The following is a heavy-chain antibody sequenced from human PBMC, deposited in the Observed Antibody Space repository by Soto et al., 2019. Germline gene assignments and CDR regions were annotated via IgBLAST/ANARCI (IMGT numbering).Heavy chain of an antibody. CDR1: GGSISSYY. V-gene: IGHV4-4*07. D-gene: IGHD6-6*01. Sequence: SETLSLTCTVSGGSISSYYWRWIRQPAGKGLEWIGRIYTSGSTNYNPSLKSRVTMSVDTSKNQFSLKLSSVTAADTAVYYCARATAARNYYYYYGMDVWGQGTTVTVSS. CDR3: ARATAARNYYYYYGMDV. CDR2: IYTSGST. J-gene: IGHJ6*02.